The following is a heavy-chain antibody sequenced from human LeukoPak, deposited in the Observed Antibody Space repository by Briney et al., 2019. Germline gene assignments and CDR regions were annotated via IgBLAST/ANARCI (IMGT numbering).Heavy chain of an antibody. CDR2: INPNSGGT. CDR1: GYTFTGYY. D-gene: IGHD5-12*01. Sequence: HEASVKVSCKASGYTFTGYYMHWVRQAPGQGLEWMGWINPNSGGTNYAQKFQGRVTMTRDTSISTAYMELSRLRSDDTAVYYCARKRRPNTSSYDKITLDYWGQGTLVTVSS. J-gene: IGHJ4*02. V-gene: IGHV1-2*02. CDR3: ARKRRPNTSSYDKITLDY.